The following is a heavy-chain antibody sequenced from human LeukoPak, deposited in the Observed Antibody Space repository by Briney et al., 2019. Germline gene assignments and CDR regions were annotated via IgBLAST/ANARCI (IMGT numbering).Heavy chain of an antibody. Sequence: PGGSLRLSCAASGFTFSNCAMSWVRQPPGEGLEWVSAVTDDGTTTYYADSVKGRFTISRDNSKNTLYLQMNSLRAEDTAVYYCAKVWTHSVTTNYYFDYWGQGTLVTVSS. D-gene: IGHD4-17*01. CDR2: VTDDGTTT. J-gene: IGHJ4*02. CDR1: GFTFSNCA. V-gene: IGHV3-23*01. CDR3: AKVWTHSVTTNYYFDY.